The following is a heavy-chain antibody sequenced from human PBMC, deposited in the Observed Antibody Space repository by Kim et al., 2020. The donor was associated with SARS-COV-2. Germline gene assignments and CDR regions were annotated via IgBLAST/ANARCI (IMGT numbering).Heavy chain of an antibody. D-gene: IGHD3-10*01. J-gene: IGHJ3*01. CDR3: SAVKWFRDGG. Sequence: GGSLRLSCAASGFTLSNEYMNWVRQAPGKGLEWIARISPRSESGTTDHAAPGNGSFTISRDDTKNTRYLQLNSLKTAETGVYYCSAVKWFRDGGWGQGTMVTVSS. V-gene: IGHV3-15*01. CDR1: GFTLSNEY. CDR2: ISPRSESGTT.